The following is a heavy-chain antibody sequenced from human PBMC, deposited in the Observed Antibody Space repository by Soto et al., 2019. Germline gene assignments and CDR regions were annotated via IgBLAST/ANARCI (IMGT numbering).Heavy chain of an antibody. Sequence: GGSLRLSCAASGFTFSSYSMNWVRQAPGKGLEWVSSISSSSSYIYYADSVKGRFTISRDNAKNSLYLQMNSLRAEDTAVYYCARDDSSGYSNPSSYWGQGTLVTVSS. J-gene: IGHJ4*02. CDR2: ISSSSSYI. CDR3: ARDDSSGYSNPSSY. D-gene: IGHD3-22*01. V-gene: IGHV3-21*01. CDR1: GFTFSSYS.